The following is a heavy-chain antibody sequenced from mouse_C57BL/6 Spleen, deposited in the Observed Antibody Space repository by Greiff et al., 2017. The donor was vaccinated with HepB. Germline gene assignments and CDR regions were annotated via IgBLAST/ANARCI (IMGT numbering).Heavy chain of an antibody. CDR3: ARRSYYYGSSYDYWYFDV. D-gene: IGHD1-1*01. V-gene: IGHV1-52*01. Sequence: QVQLQQSGAELVRPGSSVKLSCKASGYTFTSYWMHWVKQRPIQGLEWIGNIDPSESETHYNQKFKDKATLTVDKSSSTAYMQLSSLTSEDSAVYYCARRSYYYGSSYDYWYFDVWGTGTTVTVSS. CDR2: IDPSESET. J-gene: IGHJ1*03. CDR1: GYTFTSYW.